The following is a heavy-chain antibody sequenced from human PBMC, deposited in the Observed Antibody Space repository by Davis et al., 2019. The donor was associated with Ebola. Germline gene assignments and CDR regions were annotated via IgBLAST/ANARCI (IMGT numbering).Heavy chain of an antibody. D-gene: IGHD3-9*01. J-gene: IGHJ6*02. V-gene: IGHV1-46*01. CDR3: ASYALRYFDWLTWGMDV. Sequence: ASVKVSCKASGYTFTSYYMHWVRQAPGQGLEWMGIINPSGGSTSYAQKFQGRVTMTRDTSTSTVYMELSSLRSEDTAVYYCASYALRYFDWLTWGMDVWGQGTTVTVSS. CDR2: INPSGGST. CDR1: GYTFTSYY.